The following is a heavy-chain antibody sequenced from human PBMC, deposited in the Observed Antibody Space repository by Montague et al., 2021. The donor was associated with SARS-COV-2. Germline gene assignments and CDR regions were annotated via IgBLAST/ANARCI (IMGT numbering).Heavy chain of an antibody. CDR2: ISRGSSYI. Sequence: SLRLSCAASGFTFSSYPLNWVRQAPGKGLEWVSSISRGSSYIHCADSVKGRFTISRDNAKNSLYLQMNSLRAEDTAVYYCASSIPGAGVGDAFDVWGQGTIVTVSS. V-gene: IGHV3-21*01. J-gene: IGHJ3*01. CDR1: GFTFSSYP. D-gene: IGHD6-13*01. CDR3: ASSIPGAGVGDAFDV.